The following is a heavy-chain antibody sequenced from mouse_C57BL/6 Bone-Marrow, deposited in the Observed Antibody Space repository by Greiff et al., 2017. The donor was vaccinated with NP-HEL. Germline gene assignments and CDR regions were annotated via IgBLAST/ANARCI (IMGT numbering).Heavy chain of an antibody. CDR3: ARRLGGGY. CDR2: IDPEDGET. CDR1: GFNIKDYY. J-gene: IGHJ3*01. Sequence: VQLQQSGAELVKPGASVKLSCTASGFNIKDYYMHWVKQRTEQGLEWIGRIDPEDGETKYAPNFQGKATITADTSSNTAYLQLSSLTSEDTAVYYCARRLGGGYWGQGTLVTVSA. V-gene: IGHV14-2*01. D-gene: IGHD4-1*01.